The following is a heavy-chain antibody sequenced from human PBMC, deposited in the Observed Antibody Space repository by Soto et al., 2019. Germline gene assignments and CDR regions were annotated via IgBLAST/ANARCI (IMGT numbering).Heavy chain of an antibody. V-gene: IGHV3-23*01. CDR2: ISGSGGST. CDR1: GFTFSSYA. D-gene: IGHD6-13*01. Sequence: GGSLRLSCAASGFTFSSYAMSWVRQAPGKGLEWVSAISGSGGSTYYADSVKGRFTISRDNSKNTLYLQMNSLRAEDTAVYYCAKDQKGVYYSSSWYAFDIWGQGTMVTVSS. J-gene: IGHJ3*02. CDR3: AKDQKGVYYSSSWYAFDI.